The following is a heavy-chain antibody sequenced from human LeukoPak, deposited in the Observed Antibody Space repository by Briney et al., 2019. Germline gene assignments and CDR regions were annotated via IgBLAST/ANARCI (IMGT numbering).Heavy chain of an antibody. CDR1: GFTFSSYA. CDR3: ARDLLSSSVFWGYYMDV. Sequence: GGSLRLSCAASGFTFSSYAMHWVRQAPGKGLEWVAVISYDGSNKYYADSVKGRFTISRDNSKNTLYLQMNSLRAEDTAVYYCARDLLSSSVFWGYYMDVWGKGTTVTVSS. J-gene: IGHJ6*03. CDR2: ISYDGSNK. V-gene: IGHV3-30-3*01. D-gene: IGHD6-6*01.